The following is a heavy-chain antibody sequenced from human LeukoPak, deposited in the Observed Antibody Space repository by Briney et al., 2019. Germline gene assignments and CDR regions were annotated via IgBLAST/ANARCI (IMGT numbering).Heavy chain of an antibody. D-gene: IGHD3-10*01. CDR2: ITGSGGST. CDR1: GFTFSNYA. Sequence: PGGSLRLSCAASGFTFSNYAMSWVRQAPGKGLEWVSAITGSGGSTYYADSVKGRFTISRDNAKKSLVLQMNSLRAEDTAVYYCARDYYGSRPYAFDIWGQGTMVTVSS. V-gene: IGHV3-23*01. J-gene: IGHJ3*02. CDR3: ARDYYGSRPYAFDI.